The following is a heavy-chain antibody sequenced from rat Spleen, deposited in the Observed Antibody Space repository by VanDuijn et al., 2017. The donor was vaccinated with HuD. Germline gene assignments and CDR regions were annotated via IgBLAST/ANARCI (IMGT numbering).Heavy chain of an antibody. Sequence: EVQLVDSGGGLVQPGRSMKLSCAASGFTFSNYYMAWVRQAPTKGLEWVASISPSGGSTYYRDSVKGRFTISRDNAKSTLYLQMDSLRSEDTATYYCAKQWDVYYPMDAWGQGASVTVSS. J-gene: IGHJ4*01. V-gene: IGHV5-25*01. CDR2: ISPSGGST. D-gene: IGHD1-6*01. CDR3: AKQWDVYYPMDA. CDR1: GFTFSNYY.